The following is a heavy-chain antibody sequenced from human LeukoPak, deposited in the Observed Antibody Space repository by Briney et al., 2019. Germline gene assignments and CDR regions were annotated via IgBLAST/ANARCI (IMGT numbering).Heavy chain of an antibody. CDR3: ARAHQQLDAFDI. Sequence: ASVKVSCKASGYTFTSYGISWVRQAPGQGLEWMGWISAYNGNTNYAQKLQGRVTVTTDTSTSTAYMELRSLRSDDTAVYYCARAHQQLDAFDIWGQGTMVTVSS. CDR1: GYTFTSYG. V-gene: IGHV1-18*01. J-gene: IGHJ3*02. D-gene: IGHD6-13*01. CDR2: ISAYNGNT.